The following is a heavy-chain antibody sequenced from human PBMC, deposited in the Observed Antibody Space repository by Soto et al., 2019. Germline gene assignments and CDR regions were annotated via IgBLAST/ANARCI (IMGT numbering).Heavy chain of an antibody. D-gene: IGHD3-16*01. CDR3: AKDTAPLAFYYYYGMDV. CDR1: GFTFSSYG. Sequence: VGSLRISCAASGFTFSSYGMHWVRQAPGKGLEWVAVISYDGSNKYYADSVKGRFTISRDNSKNTLYLQINSLRAEDTAVYYCAKDTAPLAFYYYYGMDVWGQGTTVTVSS. CDR2: ISYDGSNK. J-gene: IGHJ6*02. V-gene: IGHV3-30*18.